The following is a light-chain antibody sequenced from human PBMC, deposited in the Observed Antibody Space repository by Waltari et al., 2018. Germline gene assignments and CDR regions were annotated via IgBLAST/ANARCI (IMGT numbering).Light chain of an antibody. CDR2: DVS. CDR3: SSYISSSTLEL. CDR1: SSDVGGYNY. Sequence: QSALTQPASVSGSPGQSITISCTGTSSDVGGYNYVSWYQQHPGKAPKLMIFDVSNLPSVVSNRLAGAKSGNTASLTISGLQAEDEADYNCSSYISSSTLELFGGGTSLTVL. V-gene: IGLV2-14*03. J-gene: IGLJ2*01.